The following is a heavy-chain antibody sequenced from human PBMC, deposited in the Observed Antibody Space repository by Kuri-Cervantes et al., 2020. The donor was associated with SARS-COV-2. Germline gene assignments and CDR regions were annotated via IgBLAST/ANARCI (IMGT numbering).Heavy chain of an antibody. J-gene: IGHJ3*02. D-gene: IGHD3-22*01. CDR2: INPNSGGT. Sequence: ASVKVSCKASGYTFSGGYYMYWVRQAPGQGLEWMGWINPNSGGTNYAQKFQGWVTMTRDTSISTVYMELSRLRSDDTAVYYCARSTPSRRLVVISQGGAFDIWGQGTMVTVSS. CDR3: ARSTPSRRLVVISQGGAFDI. CDR1: GYTFSGGYY. V-gene: IGHV1-2*04.